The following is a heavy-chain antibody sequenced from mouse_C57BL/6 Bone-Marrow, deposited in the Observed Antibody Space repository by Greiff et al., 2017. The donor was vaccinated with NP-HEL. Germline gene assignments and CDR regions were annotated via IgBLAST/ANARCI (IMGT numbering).Heavy chain of an antibody. D-gene: IGHD1-1*01. CDR1: GYTFTSYW. Sequence: QVQLQQPGAELVRPGTSVKLSCKASGYTFTSYWMHWVKQRPGQGLEWIGVIDPSDSYTNYNQKFKGKATLTVDTSSSTAYMQLSSLTSEDSAVYYCARYDYYGSGYDWYFDVWGTGTTVTVSS. CDR2: IDPSDSYT. V-gene: IGHV1-59*01. CDR3: ARYDYYGSGYDWYFDV. J-gene: IGHJ1*03.